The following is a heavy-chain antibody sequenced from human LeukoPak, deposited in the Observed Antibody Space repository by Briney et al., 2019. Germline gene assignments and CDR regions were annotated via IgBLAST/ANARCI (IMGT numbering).Heavy chain of an antibody. D-gene: IGHD6-13*01. J-gene: IGHJ4*02. Sequence: ASVRVSCKASGYTFTGYYMHWVRQAPGQGLEWMGWINPNSGGTNYAQKFQGRVTMTRDTSISTAYMELSRLRSDDTAVYYCARDLGPGAAAGWFWGQGTLVTVSS. V-gene: IGHV1-2*02. CDR2: INPNSGGT. CDR1: GYTFTGYY. CDR3: ARDLGPGAAAGWF.